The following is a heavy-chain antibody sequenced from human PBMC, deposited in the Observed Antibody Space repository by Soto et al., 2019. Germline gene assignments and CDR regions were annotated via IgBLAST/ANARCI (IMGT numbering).Heavy chain of an antibody. D-gene: IGHD6-19*01. V-gene: IGHV4-59*02. Sequence: SETLSLTCTVSGGSVSSYYWSWIRQPPGKGLEWIGCIYYSGSTNYNPSLKSRVTISVDTSKNQFSLKLSSVTAADTAVYYCARVLAVAGVFDYWGQGTLVTVSS. J-gene: IGHJ4*02. CDR3: ARVLAVAGVFDY. CDR1: GGSVSSYY. CDR2: IYYSGST.